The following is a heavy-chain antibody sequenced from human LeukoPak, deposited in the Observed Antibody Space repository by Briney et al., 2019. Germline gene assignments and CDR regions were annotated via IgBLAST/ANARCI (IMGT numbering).Heavy chain of an antibody. V-gene: IGHV3-48*01. CDR3: ARDGGSPNGLDY. J-gene: IGHJ4*02. CDR1: GFTFSRYS. D-gene: IGHD2-15*01. Sequence: GGSLRLSCAASGFTFSRYSMNWVRQAPGKGLEWVSYITGSSSTIFYTDSVRGRFTISRDNAKNSLYLQMSSLRAEDTALYYCARDGGSPNGLDYWGQGTLVTVSS. CDR2: ITGSSSTI.